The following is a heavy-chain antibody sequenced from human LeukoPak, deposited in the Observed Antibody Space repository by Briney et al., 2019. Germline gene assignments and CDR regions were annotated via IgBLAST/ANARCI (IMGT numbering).Heavy chain of an antibody. V-gene: IGHV3-33*06. CDR2: IWYDGSNK. D-gene: IGHD5-12*01. J-gene: IGHJ4*02. CDR3: AKVVSGYHFDY. Sequence: GGSLRLSCAASGFTFSSYGMHWVRQAPGKGLEWVAVIWYDGSNKYYADSVKGRFTISRDNSQNTLYLQMNTLRAEDTAVYYCAKVVSGYHFDYWGQGTLVTVSS. CDR1: GFTFSSYG.